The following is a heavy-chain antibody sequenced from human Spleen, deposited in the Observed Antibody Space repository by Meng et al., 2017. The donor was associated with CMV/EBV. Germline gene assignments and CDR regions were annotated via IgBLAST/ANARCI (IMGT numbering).Heavy chain of an antibody. Sequence: LSCAASGFTVSGNYMSWVRQAPNKGLEWVSVIYSGGSTYYADSVKGRFTISRDNSKNTLHLQMNSLRAEDTAVYYCAGSSSWYMFDYRGQGTLVTVSS. CDR3: AGSSSWYMFDY. J-gene: IGHJ4*02. D-gene: IGHD6-13*01. CDR2: IYSGGST. CDR1: GFTVSGNY. V-gene: IGHV3-66*02.